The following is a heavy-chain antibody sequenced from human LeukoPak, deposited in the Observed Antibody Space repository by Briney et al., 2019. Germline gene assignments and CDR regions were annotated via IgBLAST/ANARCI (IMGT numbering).Heavy chain of an antibody. Sequence: GGSLRLSCAASGFTFSSYSMNWVRQAPGKGLEWVSYISDSSSTIYYADSVKGRFTISRDSAKNSLYLQMNSLRAEDTAVYFCARDPTAIGVWGQGTLVTVSS. V-gene: IGHV3-48*01. CDR3: ARDPTAIGV. CDR1: GFTFSSYS. CDR2: ISDSSSTI. D-gene: IGHD3-10*01. J-gene: IGHJ4*02.